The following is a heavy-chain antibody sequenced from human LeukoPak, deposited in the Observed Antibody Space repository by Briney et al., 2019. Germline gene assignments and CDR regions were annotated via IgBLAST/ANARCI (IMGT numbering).Heavy chain of an antibody. V-gene: IGHV4-4*07. J-gene: IGHJ4*02. D-gene: IGHD1-7*01. CDR1: GGSISSYY. Sequence: SETLSLTCTVSGGSISSYYWSWIRQPAGKGLEWIGRIDTSGNTNYKPSLKSRVTMSVDTSKNQFSLKLSSVTAADTAVYYCAKVAHYNWKYDYWGQGTLVTVSS. CDR2: IDTSGNT. CDR3: AKVAHYNWKYDY.